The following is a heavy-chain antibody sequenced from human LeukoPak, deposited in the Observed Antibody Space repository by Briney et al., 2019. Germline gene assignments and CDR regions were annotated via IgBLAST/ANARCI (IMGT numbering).Heavy chain of an antibody. D-gene: IGHD3-9*01. CDR3: ARALTGSRGDYFDH. J-gene: IGHJ4*02. CDR1: GYTFTSYY. V-gene: IGHV1-46*01. Sequence: ASVKVSCKASGYTFTSYYMHWVRQAPGQGLEWMGIIKPRGGGTSYTQKFQGRVTMTRDTSTSTVYMELSSLRSEDTAVYYCARALTGSRGDYFDHWGQGTLVTVSS. CDR2: IKPRGGGT.